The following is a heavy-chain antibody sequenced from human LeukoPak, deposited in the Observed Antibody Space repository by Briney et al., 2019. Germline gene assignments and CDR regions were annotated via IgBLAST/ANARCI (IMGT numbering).Heavy chain of an antibody. CDR3: ARQGAVGATGFDF. Sequence: PSETLSLTCSVSGDSISGISYYWGWLRQPPGTGLEWIGKIYYSGSSYNNPSLESRVVISLDPSRNQFSLKLTSVTATDTAVYYCARQGAVGATGFDFWGQGILVTVSS. V-gene: IGHV4-39*01. J-gene: IGHJ4*02. CDR2: IYYSGSS. CDR1: GDSISGISYY. D-gene: IGHD1-26*01.